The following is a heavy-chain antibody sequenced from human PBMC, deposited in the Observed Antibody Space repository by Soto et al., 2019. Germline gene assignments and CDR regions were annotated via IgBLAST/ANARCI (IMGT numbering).Heavy chain of an antibody. V-gene: IGHV3-11*01. Sequence: GGSLRLSCAGSGFSFSDYYMSWIRQAPGKGLEWVSYISSSGDIIYYADSVKGRFTISRDNAKNSLYLQMNSLRAEDTAVYYCARDLGYYASDGYFDYWGQGTVVTVSS. J-gene: IGHJ4*02. CDR1: GFSFSDYY. D-gene: IGHD3-22*01. CDR3: ARDLGYYASDGYFDY. CDR2: ISSSGDII.